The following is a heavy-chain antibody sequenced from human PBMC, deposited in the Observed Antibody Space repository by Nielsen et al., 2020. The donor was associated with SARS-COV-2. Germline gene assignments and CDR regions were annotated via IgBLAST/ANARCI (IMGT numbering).Heavy chain of an antibody. D-gene: IGHD4-17*01. CDR1: GDTVSSSSAA. CDR2: TYYRSKWYN. J-gene: IGHJ6*03. CDR3: ARARGAYGDYYYYYYTDV. Sequence: SETLSLTFATPGDTVSSSSAAWNWIRQSPSRGLEWLGSTYYRSKWYNDYAVSVKSRITINPTTSKNQFSLHLNSVTPEDTAVYYCARARGAYGDYYYYYYTDVWGKGTTVTVSS. V-gene: IGHV6-1*01.